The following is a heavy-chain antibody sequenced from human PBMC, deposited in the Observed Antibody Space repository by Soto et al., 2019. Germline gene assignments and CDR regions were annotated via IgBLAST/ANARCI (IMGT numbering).Heavy chain of an antibody. CDR1: GGSISSYY. V-gene: IGHV4-59*08. D-gene: IGHD4-17*01. CDR2: IYYSGST. J-gene: IGHJ4*02. Sequence: QVQLQESGPGLVKPSETLSLTCTVSGGSISSYYWSWIRQPPGKGLEWIGYIYYSGSTNYNPSLTSRVTIAVDTATNQFALKLRSVTAADTAVYYCARRYGPGFDYWGQGTLVTVSS. CDR3: ARRYGPGFDY.